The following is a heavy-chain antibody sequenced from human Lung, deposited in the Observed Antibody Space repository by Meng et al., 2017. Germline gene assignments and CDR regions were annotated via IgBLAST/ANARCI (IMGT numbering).Heavy chain of an antibody. J-gene: IGHJ2*01. Sequence: VQLQESGPGLGKPSQTLSLTCTVCGGSISSRNNYWSWCRQPPGKGLEWSGHIYNSGSTYYNPSLKSRITISVDTSKNQFSLKLSSVTAADTAVYYCARGQKGYFDLWGRGTLVTVSS. CDR2: IYNSGST. CDR1: GGSISSRNNY. V-gene: IGHV4-30-4*01. CDR3: ARGQKGYFDL.